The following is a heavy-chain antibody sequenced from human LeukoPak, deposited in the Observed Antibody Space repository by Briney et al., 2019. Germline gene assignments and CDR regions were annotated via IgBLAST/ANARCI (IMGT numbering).Heavy chain of an antibody. CDR3: ARHSGSGSLSRPFDP. CDR2: IYYTGST. D-gene: IGHD3-10*01. Sequence: PLETLSLTCSVSGGSVTSGGFYWRWLRQPPGKGPEWIATIYYTGSTYYNPSLNSRVTVSIDTSKNQFSLRLTSVTATDTAVYHCARHSGSGSLSRPFDPWGQGTLVTVSS. V-gene: IGHV4-39*01. J-gene: IGHJ5*02. CDR1: GGSVTSGGFY.